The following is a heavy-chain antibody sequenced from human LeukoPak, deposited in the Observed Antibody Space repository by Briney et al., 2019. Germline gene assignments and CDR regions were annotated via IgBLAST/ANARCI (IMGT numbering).Heavy chain of an antibody. CDR2: ISSSSSTI. CDR3: ARDRDSGYYDSSGYYYFDY. Sequence: GGSLRLSCAASGFTFSSYSMNWVRQAPGKGLEWVSYISSSSSTIYYADSVKGRFTISRDNAKNSLYLQMNSLRAEDTAVYYCARDRDSGYYDSSGYYYFDYWGQGTLVTVSS. D-gene: IGHD3-22*01. J-gene: IGHJ4*02. CDR1: GFTFSSYS. V-gene: IGHV3-48*01.